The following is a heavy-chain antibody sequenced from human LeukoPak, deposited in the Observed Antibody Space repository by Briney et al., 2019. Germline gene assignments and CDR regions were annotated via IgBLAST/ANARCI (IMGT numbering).Heavy chain of an antibody. CDR2: IYYSGST. Sequence: SETLSLTCTVSGGSISSTSYYWGWIRQPPGKGLEWIGSIYYSGSTYYNKSLKSRVTISVDTSKNQFSLKLSSVTAADTAVYYCASDTSAWYRSSSNWYFDLWGRGTLVTVSS. CDR1: GGSISSTSYY. CDR3: ASDTSAWYRSSSNWYFDL. D-gene: IGHD6-19*01. J-gene: IGHJ2*01. V-gene: IGHV4-39*01.